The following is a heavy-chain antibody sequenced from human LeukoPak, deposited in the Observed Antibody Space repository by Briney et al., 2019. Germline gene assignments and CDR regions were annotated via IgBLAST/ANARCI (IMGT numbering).Heavy chain of an antibody. V-gene: IGHV6-1*01. CDR2: TFYRSKWYN. CDR1: GDSVSSKSAA. D-gene: IGHD7-27*01. Sequence: SQTLSLTCVISGDSVSSKSAAWNWIRQSPSRGLEWLGRTFYRSKWYNDYAVSVKGRLTVTPDTSKNQFSLHLNSVTPDDTAVYYCVRSTGPLDVWGQGTLVTVSS. CDR3: VRSTGPLDV. J-gene: IGHJ4*02.